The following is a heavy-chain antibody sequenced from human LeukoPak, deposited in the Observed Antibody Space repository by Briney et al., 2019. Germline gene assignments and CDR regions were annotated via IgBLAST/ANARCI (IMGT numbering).Heavy chain of an antibody. CDR2: ISSSSSYI. V-gene: IGHV3-11*06. J-gene: IGHJ4*02. CDR3: ARGLAAAGTVDY. D-gene: IGHD6-13*01. CDR1: GFTFSDYY. Sequence: PGGSLRLSCAASGFTFSDYYMSWIRQAPGKGLEWVSSISSSSSYIYYADSVKGRFTISRDNAKNSLYLQMNSLRAEDTAVYYCARGLAAAGTVDYWGQGTLVTVSS.